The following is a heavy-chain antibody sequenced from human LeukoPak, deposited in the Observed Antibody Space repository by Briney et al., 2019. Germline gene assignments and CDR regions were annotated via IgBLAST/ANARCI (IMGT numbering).Heavy chain of an antibody. CDR1: GVSISSYY. Sequence: PSETPSLTCTVSGVSISSYYWSWIRQPAGKGLEWIGRIYTSGSTNYNPSLKSRVTMSVDTSKNQFSLKLSSVTAADTAVYYCARDRYYYDSSGYYQLDYWGQGTLVTVSS. CDR2: IYTSGST. V-gene: IGHV4-4*07. D-gene: IGHD3-22*01. CDR3: ARDRYYYDSSGYYQLDY. J-gene: IGHJ4*02.